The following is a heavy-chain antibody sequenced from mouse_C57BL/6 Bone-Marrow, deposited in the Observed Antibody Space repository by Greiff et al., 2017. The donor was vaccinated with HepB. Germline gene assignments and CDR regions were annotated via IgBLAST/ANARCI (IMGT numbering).Heavy chain of an antibody. D-gene: IGHD2-4*01. CDR3: ARGIYYDYDRGYYAMDY. CDR1: GFTFSSYG. CDR2: ISSGGSYT. V-gene: IGHV5-6*01. J-gene: IGHJ4*01. Sequence: EVQGVESGGDLVKPGGSLKLSCAASGFTFSSYGMSWVRQTPDKRLEWVATISSGGSYTNYPDSVKGRFTISRDNAKNTLYLQMSSLKSEDTAMYYCARGIYYDYDRGYYAMDYWGQGTSVTVSS.